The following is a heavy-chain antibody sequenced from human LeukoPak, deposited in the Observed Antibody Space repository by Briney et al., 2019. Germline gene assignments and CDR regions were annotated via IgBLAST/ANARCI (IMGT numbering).Heavy chain of an antibody. V-gene: IGHV3-30-3*01. CDR1: GFTFSSYA. Sequence: GSLRLSCAASGFTFSSYAMHWVRQAPGKGLEWVAVISYDGSKKYHADSVKGRFTISRDNSKNTLYLQMNSLRAEDTAVYYCARYTMVRGVTDWFDPWGQGTLVTVSS. D-gene: IGHD3-10*01. J-gene: IGHJ5*02. CDR3: ARYTMVRGVTDWFDP. CDR2: ISYDGSKK.